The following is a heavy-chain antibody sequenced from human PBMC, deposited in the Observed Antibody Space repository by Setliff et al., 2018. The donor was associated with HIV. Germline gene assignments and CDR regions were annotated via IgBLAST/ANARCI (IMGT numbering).Heavy chain of an antibody. CDR1: GGSIRSSSYY. J-gene: IGHJ3*01. V-gene: IGHV4-39*02. CDR3: AKEGGLYFGMLIHDAIDL. CDR2: IYYTGST. D-gene: IGHD3-3*01. Sequence: SETLSLTCIVSGGSIRSSSYYWGWIRQPPGKGLEWIGTIYYTGSTNYNPSLKSRVTISVDSSKNQLSLEVNSVTAADTAVYYCAKEGGLYFGMLIHDAIDLWGQGTMVTVSS.